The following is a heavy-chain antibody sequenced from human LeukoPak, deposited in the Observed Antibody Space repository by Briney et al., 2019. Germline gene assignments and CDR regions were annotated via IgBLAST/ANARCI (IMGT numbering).Heavy chain of an antibody. D-gene: IGHD6-19*01. J-gene: IGHJ5*02. Sequence: GASVKVSCKASGYTFTGYYMHWVRQAPGQGLEWMGWISAYNGNTNYAQKLQGRVTMTTDTSTSTAYMELRSLRSDDTAVYYCAREYSSGWHWFDPWGQGTLVTVSS. CDR1: GYTFTGYY. CDR2: ISAYNGNT. V-gene: IGHV1-18*04. CDR3: AREYSSGWHWFDP.